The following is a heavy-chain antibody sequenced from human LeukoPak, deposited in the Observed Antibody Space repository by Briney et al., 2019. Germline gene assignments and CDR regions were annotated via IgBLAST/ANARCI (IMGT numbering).Heavy chain of an antibody. CDR1: GFTFSSYS. CDR3: ARVLWFGESQRPLYYYYYGMDV. D-gene: IGHD3-10*01. Sequence: PGGSLRLSCAASGFTFSSYSMNWVRQAPGKGLEWVSSTSSSSSYIYYADSVKGRFTISRDNAKNSLYLQMNNLRAEDMAVYYCARVLWFGESQRPLYYYYYGMDVWGQGTTVTVSS. V-gene: IGHV3-21*01. CDR2: TSSSSSYI. J-gene: IGHJ6*02.